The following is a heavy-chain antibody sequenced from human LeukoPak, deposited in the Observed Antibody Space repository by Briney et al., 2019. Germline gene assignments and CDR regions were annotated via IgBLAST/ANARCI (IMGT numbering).Heavy chain of an antibody. J-gene: IGHJ6*02. CDR3: ARESYCSSTSCYSDYYYYGMDV. Sequence: ASVKVSCKASGYTFTSYGISWVRQAPGQGLEWMGWISAYNGNTNYVQKLQGRVTMTTDTSTSTAYMEPRSLRSDDTAVYYCARESYCSSTSCYSDYYYYGMDVWGQGTTVTVSS. V-gene: IGHV1-18*01. CDR2: ISAYNGNT. D-gene: IGHD2-2*01. CDR1: GYTFTSYG.